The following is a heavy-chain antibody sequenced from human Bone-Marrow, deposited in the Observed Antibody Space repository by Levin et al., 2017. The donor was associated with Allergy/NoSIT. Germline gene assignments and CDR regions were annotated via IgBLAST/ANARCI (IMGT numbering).Heavy chain of an antibody. J-gene: IGHJ4*02. Sequence: PGGSLRLSCEPSGFTFDTYWMAWVRQAPGKGLEWVANIKQDGSEKHYVDSVKGRFTIARDNAKNSLSLQMNSLRVEDTAIYYCARDSGGVLDYWGQGTLVTVSS. V-gene: IGHV3-7*01. CDR3: ARDSGGVLDY. CDR2: IKQDGSEK. D-gene: IGHD3-16*01. CDR1: GFTFDTYW.